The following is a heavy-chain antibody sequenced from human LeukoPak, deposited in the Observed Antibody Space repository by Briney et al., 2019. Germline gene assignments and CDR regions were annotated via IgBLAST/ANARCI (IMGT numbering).Heavy chain of an antibody. Sequence: PSETLSLTCTGSGGSISSYYWSWIRQPAGKGLEWIGRIYTSGSTNYNPSLKSRVTMSVDTSKNQFSLKLSSVPAADTAVYYCASGYCRGGSCPLGYWGQGTLVTVSS. CDR2: IYTSGST. CDR1: GGSISSYY. CDR3: ASGYCRGGSCPLGY. J-gene: IGHJ4*02. D-gene: IGHD2-15*01. V-gene: IGHV4-4*07.